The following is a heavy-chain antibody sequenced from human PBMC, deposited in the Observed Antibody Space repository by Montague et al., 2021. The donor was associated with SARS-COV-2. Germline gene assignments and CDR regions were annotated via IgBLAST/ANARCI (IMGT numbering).Heavy chain of an antibody. CDR3: VRDPHALDY. Sequence: SLRLSCAASGSIFSSYSMNWVRQAPGKGLEWVSYISKTITTTYYADSVRGRFTISRDNVKDSLYLQMDSLRDEDTAMYYCVRDPHALDYWGHGTLVTVSS. CDR1: GSIFSSYS. CDR2: ISKTITTT. V-gene: IGHV3-48*02. J-gene: IGHJ4*01.